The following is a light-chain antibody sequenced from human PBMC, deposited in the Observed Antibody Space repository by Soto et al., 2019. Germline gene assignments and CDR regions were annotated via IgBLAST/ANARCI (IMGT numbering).Light chain of an antibody. CDR1: ESITTR. J-gene: IGKJ1*01. Sequence: DIQMTQSPSTLSASVGDRVTITCRASESITTRLAWYQQRPGKAPNLLIYMASSLESGVPSRFSGSGSGTEFTLTISSLQPDDVATYYCQQYNSYPWTFGQGTKVDIK. CDR2: MAS. CDR3: QQYNSYPWT. V-gene: IGKV1-5*03.